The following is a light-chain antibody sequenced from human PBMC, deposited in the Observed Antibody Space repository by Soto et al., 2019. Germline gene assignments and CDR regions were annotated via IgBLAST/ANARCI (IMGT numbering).Light chain of an antibody. CDR2: SNN. V-gene: IGLV1-44*01. J-gene: IGLJ1*01. CDR1: SSNIGSNT. CDR3: AAWDDSLNGSYV. Sequence: QSVLTQPPSASGTPGQRVTISCSGSSSNIGSNTVNWYQQLPGTAPKLLLYSNNQRPSGVPDRFSGSKSGSSASLPSSGLQSEDEAAYYCAAWDDSLNGSYVFGTGTKVTVL.